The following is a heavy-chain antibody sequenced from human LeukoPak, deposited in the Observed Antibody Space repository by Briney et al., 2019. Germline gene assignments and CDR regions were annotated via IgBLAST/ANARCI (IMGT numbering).Heavy chain of an antibody. CDR3: ARELAYSGSLEV. CDR2: ISGSGGTT. V-gene: IGHV3-11*01. D-gene: IGHD1-26*01. J-gene: IGHJ4*02. CDR1: GFTFSDYY. Sequence: GGSLRLSCAASGFTFSDYYMSWIRQAPGKGLEWVSYISGSGGTTYSADSVEGRFTISRDNAKNSIYLQMNSLRAEDTAVYYCARELAYSGSLEVWGQGTLVTVSS.